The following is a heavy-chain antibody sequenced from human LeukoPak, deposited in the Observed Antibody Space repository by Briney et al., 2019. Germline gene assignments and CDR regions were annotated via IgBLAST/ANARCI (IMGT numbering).Heavy chain of an antibody. CDR1: GYTFTSYD. Sequence: ASVKVSCKASGYTFTSYDINWVRQATGQGLEWMGWMNPNSGNTGYAQKFQGRVTITRNTSISTAYMEPSSLRSEDTAVYYCARRDCSSTSCPDAFDIWGQGTMVTVSS. V-gene: IGHV1-8*03. CDR3: ARRDCSSTSCPDAFDI. CDR2: MNPNSGNT. J-gene: IGHJ3*02. D-gene: IGHD2-2*01.